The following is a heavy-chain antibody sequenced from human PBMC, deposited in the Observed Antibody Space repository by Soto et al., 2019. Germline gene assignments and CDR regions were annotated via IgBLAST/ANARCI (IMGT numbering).Heavy chain of an antibody. Sequence: ASETLSLPCTVSGGSISSYYWGWVRQPPGKGLEWIGYIYYSGSTNYNPSLKSRVTISVDTSKNQFSLKLSSVTAADTAVYYCARHSSIVATPDAFDIWGQGTMVTVSS. D-gene: IGHD5-12*01. CDR1: GGSISSYY. CDR2: IYYSGST. J-gene: IGHJ3*02. V-gene: IGHV4-59*08. CDR3: ARHSSIVATPDAFDI.